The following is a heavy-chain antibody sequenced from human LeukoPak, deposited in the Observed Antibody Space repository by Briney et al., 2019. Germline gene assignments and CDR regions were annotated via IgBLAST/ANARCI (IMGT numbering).Heavy chain of an antibody. D-gene: IGHD7-27*01. V-gene: IGHV4-34*01. CDR1: GGSFCGYY. CDR2: INHSEST. J-gene: IGHJ4*02. CDR3: ARGLGIRGFLPLI. Sequence: SETLSLTCAVYGGSFCGYYWSWIRQPPGKGLERIGEINHSESTNYNPSLKSRVTISVDTSKNQFSLKLSAVTAADRAVYYCARGLGIRGFLPLIWAQGTGVSVSS.